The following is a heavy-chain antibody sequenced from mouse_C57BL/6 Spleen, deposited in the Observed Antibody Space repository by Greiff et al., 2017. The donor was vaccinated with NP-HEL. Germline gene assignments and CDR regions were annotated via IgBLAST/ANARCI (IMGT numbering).Heavy chain of an antibody. D-gene: IGHD2-4*01. Sequence: DVMLVESGGGLVKPGGSLKLSCAASGFTFSSYTMSWVRQTPEKRLEWVATISGGGGNTYYPDSVKGRFTISRDNAKNTLYLQMSSLRSEDTALYYCARQGYYDYGDVPFAYWGQGTLVTVSA. CDR3: ARQGYYDYGDVPFAY. J-gene: IGHJ3*01. CDR2: ISGGGGNT. CDR1: GFTFSSYT. V-gene: IGHV5-9*01.